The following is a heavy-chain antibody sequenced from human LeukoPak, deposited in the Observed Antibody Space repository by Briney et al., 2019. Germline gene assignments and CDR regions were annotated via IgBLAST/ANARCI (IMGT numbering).Heavy chain of an antibody. D-gene: IGHD1-26*01. CDR1: GDSISLSFYY. CDR3: ASIVSGSYYWLSDAFDI. J-gene: IGHJ3*02. V-gene: IGHV4-39*07. CDR2: VYYSGTT. Sequence: SETLSLTCSVSGDSISLSFYYWGWIRQPPGKALEWIGSVYYSGTTSYNPSLKSRVTISVDMSKNHFSLRLRSVTAADTAMYYCASIVSGSYYWLSDAFDIWGQGTMVTVSS.